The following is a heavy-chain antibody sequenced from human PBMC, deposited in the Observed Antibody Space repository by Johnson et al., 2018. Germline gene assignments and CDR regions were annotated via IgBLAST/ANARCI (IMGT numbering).Heavy chain of an antibody. CDR1: GGTFSNFA. D-gene: IGHD3-22*01. CDR3: ARSDYYDSSGYFPTEDAFDT. J-gene: IGHJ3*02. CDR2: IIPIFGTA. V-gene: IGHV1-69*01. Sequence: QVQLVQSGAEVKKPGSSVKVSCKASGGTFSNFAFSWVRQAPGQGLEWMGGIIPIFGTANYAQKFQGRVTITADESTSTAYMELSSLRSEDTAVYYCARSDYYDSSGYFPTEDAFDTWGQGTMVTVSS.